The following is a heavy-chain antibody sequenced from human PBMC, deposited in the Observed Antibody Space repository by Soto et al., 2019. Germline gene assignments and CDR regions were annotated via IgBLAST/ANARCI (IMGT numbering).Heavy chain of an antibody. V-gene: IGHV4-39*01. CDR1: GVSISSSSYY. CDR3: ARHPFSSSLPYYFDY. Sequence: PSETLSLTCTVSGVSISSSSYYWGWIRQPPGKGLEWIGSIYYSGSTYYNPSLKSRVTISVDTSKNQFSLKLSSVTAADTAVYYCARHPFSSSLPYYFDYWGQGTLVTVSS. J-gene: IGHJ4*02. CDR2: IYYSGST. D-gene: IGHD6-13*01.